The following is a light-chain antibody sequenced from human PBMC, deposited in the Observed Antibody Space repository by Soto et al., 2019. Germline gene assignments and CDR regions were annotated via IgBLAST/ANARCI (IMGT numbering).Light chain of an antibody. CDR3: QSYDSSLSGSV. V-gene: IGLV1-40*01. J-gene: IGLJ2*01. Sequence: QAVVTQPPSVSGAPGQRVTISCTGSRSNIGACNDGHWDQQLPGTAPKLLIYGNNHRPSGVPDRFSDSKSGTSASLAITGLQAEDEADYYCQSYDSSLSGSVFGGGTKLTVL. CDR1: RSNIGACND. CDR2: GNN.